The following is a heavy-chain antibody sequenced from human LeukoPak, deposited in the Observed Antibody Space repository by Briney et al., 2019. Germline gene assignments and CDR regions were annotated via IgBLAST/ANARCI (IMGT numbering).Heavy chain of an antibody. V-gene: IGHV3-11*04. J-gene: IGHJ4*02. CDR3: AREAYYHFWSGYSLYFDY. D-gene: IGHD3-3*01. CDR1: GFTFSDYY. CDR2: ISSSGSTI. Sequence: GGSLRLSCAASGFTFSDYYMSWIRQAPGKGLEWVSYISSSGSTIYYADSVKGRFTISRDNAKNSLYLQMNSLRAEDTAVYYCAREAYYHFWSGYSLYFDYWGQGTLVTVSS.